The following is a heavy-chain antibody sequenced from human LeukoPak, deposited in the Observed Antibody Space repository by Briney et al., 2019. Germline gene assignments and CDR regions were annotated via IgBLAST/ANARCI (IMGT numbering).Heavy chain of an antibody. CDR1: GYTFTSYD. CDR2: IIPIFGTA. D-gene: IGHD2-21*02. J-gene: IGHJ6*03. Sequence: SVKVSCKASGYTFTSYDINWVRQATGQGLEWMGGIIPIFGTANYAQKFQGRVTITADESTSTAYMELSSLRSEDTAVYYCARVGGGGDYYYYYYMDVWGKGTTVTISS. V-gene: IGHV1-69*13. CDR3: ARVGGGGDYYYYYYMDV.